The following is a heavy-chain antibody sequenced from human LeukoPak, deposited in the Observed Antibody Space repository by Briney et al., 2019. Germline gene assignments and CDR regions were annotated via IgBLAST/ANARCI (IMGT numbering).Heavy chain of an antibody. J-gene: IGHJ4*02. V-gene: IGHV3-33*01. CDR2: IWYDGSNK. CDR1: GFTFSSYG. CDR3: ARVDDYGDYGIDY. Sequence: PGGSLGLSCAASGFTFSSYGMHWVRQAPGKGLEWVAVIWYDGSNKYYADSVKGRFTISRDNSKNTLYLQMNSLRAEDTAVYYCARVDDYGDYGIDYWGQGTLVTVSS. D-gene: IGHD4-17*01.